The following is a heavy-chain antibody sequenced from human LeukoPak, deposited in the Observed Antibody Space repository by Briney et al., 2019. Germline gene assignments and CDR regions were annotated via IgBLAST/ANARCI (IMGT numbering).Heavy chain of an antibody. CDR3: ARANVGAFDY. V-gene: IGHV1-8*01. Sequence: ASVKVSCKASGYTFTNYDIMWVRQATGQGLEWMGWMNPNSGNTGYAQKFQGRVTMTRNTSISTAYMELSSLRSDDTAVYYCARANVGAFDYWGQGTLVTVSS. D-gene: IGHD1-26*01. CDR2: MNPNSGNT. J-gene: IGHJ4*02. CDR1: GYTFTNYD.